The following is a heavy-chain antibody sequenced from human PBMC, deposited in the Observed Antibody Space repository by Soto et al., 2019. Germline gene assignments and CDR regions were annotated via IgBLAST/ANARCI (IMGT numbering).Heavy chain of an antibody. CDR3: ARSSGGVYGIISGGTTLFGP. J-gene: IGHJ5*02. CDR2: INPNGGST. Sequence: RQEHEQGLELMGIINPNGGSTRYAQKFQGRVTLTRDTPASTVYMEMRNLRSDDTALYFCARSSGGVYGIISGGTTLFGPWGQGTLVLVFS. V-gene: IGHV1-46*01. D-gene: IGHD3-10*01.